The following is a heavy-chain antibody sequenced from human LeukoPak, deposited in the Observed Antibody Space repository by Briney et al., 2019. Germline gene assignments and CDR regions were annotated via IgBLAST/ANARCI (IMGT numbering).Heavy chain of an antibody. V-gene: IGHV4-4*02. CDR3: ARDELGYCSGGSCYWEN. CDR2: IYHSGST. J-gene: IGHJ4*02. CDR1: GGSISSSNW. D-gene: IGHD2-15*01. Sequence: PSETLSLTCTVSGGSISSSNWWSWVRQPPGKGLEWIGEIYHSGSTNYNPSLKSRVTISVDKSKNQFSLKLSSVTAADTAVYYCARDELGYCSGGSCYWENWGQGTLVTVSS.